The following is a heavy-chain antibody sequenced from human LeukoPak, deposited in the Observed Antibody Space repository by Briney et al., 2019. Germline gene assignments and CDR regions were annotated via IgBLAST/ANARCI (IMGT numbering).Heavy chain of an antibody. D-gene: IGHD5-24*01. J-gene: IGHJ4*02. CDR3: ARDRRDGYNVLDY. Sequence: GGSLRLSCAASGFTFSTYWMTWVRQAPGKGLEWVANMKQDGSEKYYVDSVKGRFTISRDNAKNSLYLQMNSLSAEDTPIYYCARDRRDGYNVLDYWGQGTLVTVSS. CDR2: MKQDGSEK. CDR1: GFTFSTYW. V-gene: IGHV3-7*01.